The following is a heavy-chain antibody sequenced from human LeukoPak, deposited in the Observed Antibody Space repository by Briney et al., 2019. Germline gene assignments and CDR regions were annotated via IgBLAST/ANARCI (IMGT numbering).Heavy chain of an antibody. CDR3: ARAHTPNVVSATPY. J-gene: IGHJ4*02. CDR1: GFTFSSYG. D-gene: IGHD2-15*01. Sequence: GGSQRLSCAASGFTFSSYGMHWVRQAPGKGREGVTFIRYDGSNKYYADSVQGRFTLSRDNSKNTLYLQVGSLRVEDTAVYYCARAHTPNVVSATPYWGQGTLVTV. CDR2: IRYDGSNK. V-gene: IGHV3-30*02.